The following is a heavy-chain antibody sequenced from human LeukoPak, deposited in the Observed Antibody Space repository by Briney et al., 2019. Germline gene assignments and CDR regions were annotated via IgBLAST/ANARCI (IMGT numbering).Heavy chain of an antibody. CDR1: GGTFSSYA. D-gene: IGHD3-9*01. CDR3: ARGILTGFRYGMDV. Sequence: SVKVSCKASGGTFSSYAISWVRQAPGQGLEWMGRIIPILGIANYAQKSQGRVTITADKSTGTAYMELSSLRSEDTAVYYCARGILTGFRYGMDVWGQGTTVTVSS. CDR2: IIPILGIA. V-gene: IGHV1-69*04. J-gene: IGHJ6*02.